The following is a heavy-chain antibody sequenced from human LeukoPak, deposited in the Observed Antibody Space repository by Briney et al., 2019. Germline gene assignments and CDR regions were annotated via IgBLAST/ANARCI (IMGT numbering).Heavy chain of an antibody. CDR3: ARASGSYDY. CDR1: GFPFDTYG. D-gene: IGHD1-26*01. CDR2: IWFDGSNK. V-gene: IGHV3-33*01. J-gene: IGHJ4*02. Sequence: GGSLRLSCAASGFPFDTYGMHWVRQAPGKGLEWVSVIWFDGSNKYYADSVKGRFTISRDNSKNMLFLQMSSLRVEDTGVYFCARASGSYDYWGQGTLVTVPS.